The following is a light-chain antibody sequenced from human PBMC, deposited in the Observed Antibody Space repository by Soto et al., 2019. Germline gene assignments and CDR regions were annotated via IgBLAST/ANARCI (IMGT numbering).Light chain of an antibody. J-gene: IGLJ3*02. Sequence: QSALTQPASVSGSLGQSITISCTGTSSDIGGYKYVSWYQQHPGKAPKLIIFEVSNRPSGVSDRFSVSNSGNTASLTISGLQAEDEADYYCTSYSRYRVLVFGGGTKLTVL. CDR1: SSDIGGYKY. CDR2: EVS. V-gene: IGLV2-14*01. CDR3: TSYSRYRVLV.